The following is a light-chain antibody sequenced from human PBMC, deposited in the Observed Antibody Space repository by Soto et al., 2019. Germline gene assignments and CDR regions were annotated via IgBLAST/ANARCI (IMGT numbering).Light chain of an antibody. J-gene: IGLJ3*02. CDR3: TSWDDSLSAWV. CDR2: RNK. Sequence: QSVLIQPPSASGTPGQRDTISCSGSTANIEANYVYWYQQFPGTAPKLLIYRNKERPSGVPDRFSGSKSGTSASLAVSGLRSEDEADYFCTSWDDSLSAWVFGGGTKLTVL. V-gene: IGLV1-47*01. CDR1: TANIEANY.